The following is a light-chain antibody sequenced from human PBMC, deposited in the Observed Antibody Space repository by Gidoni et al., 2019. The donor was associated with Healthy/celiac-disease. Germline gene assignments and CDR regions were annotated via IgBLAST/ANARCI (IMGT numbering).Light chain of an antibody. J-gene: IGKJ4*01. CDR2: AAS. CDR1: QDISSY. CDR3: QQLNTYPLT. V-gene: IGKV1-9*01. Sequence: DIQLTQSPSFLSASVGDRVTITCRASQDISSYLAWYQQKPGKVPKLLIYAASTLQSGVPSRLSGSGSGTEFTLTISSLQPEDFTTYYCQQLNTYPLTFGGGTKVEIK.